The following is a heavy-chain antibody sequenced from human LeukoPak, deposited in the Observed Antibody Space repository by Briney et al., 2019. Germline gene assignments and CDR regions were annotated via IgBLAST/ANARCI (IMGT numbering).Heavy chain of an antibody. Sequence: GGSLRLSCAASGFTFSSYGMHWVRQAPGKGLEWVAFIRYDGSNKYYADSVKGRFTISRDNSKNTLYLQMNSLRAEDTAVYYCARGYSGSYYAYFDYWGQGTLVTVSS. CDR2: IRYDGSNK. CDR3: ARGYSGSYYAYFDY. CDR1: GFTFSSYG. D-gene: IGHD1-26*01. J-gene: IGHJ4*02. V-gene: IGHV3-30*02.